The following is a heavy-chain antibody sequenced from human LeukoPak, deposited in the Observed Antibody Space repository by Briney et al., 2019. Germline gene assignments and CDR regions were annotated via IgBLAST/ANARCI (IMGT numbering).Heavy chain of an antibody. J-gene: IGHJ4*02. CDR2: MNPNSGNT. Sequence: ASVKVSCKASGYTFTSYDINWVRQATGQGLEWMGWMNPNSGNTGYAQKFQGRVTMTRNTSISTAYMELSSLRSEDTAVYSCARVIRQGSSWSSTFGYWGQGALVTVSS. CDR3: ARVIRQGSSWSSTFGY. V-gene: IGHV1-8*01. D-gene: IGHD6-13*01. CDR1: GYTFTSYD.